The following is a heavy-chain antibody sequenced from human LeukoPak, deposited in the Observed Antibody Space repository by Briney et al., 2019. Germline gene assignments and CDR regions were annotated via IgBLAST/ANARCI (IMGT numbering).Heavy chain of an antibody. CDR3: AKGPFSGYLDY. Sequence: PGGSLRLSCAASGFTFSSYAMHWVRQAPGKGLEWVAVISYDGSNKYYADSVKGRFTISRDNSKNTLYLQMNSLRAEDTAVYYCAKGPFSGYLDYWGQGTLVTVSS. CDR1: GFTFSSYA. V-gene: IGHV3-30-3*01. J-gene: IGHJ4*02. CDR2: ISYDGSNK. D-gene: IGHD3-22*01.